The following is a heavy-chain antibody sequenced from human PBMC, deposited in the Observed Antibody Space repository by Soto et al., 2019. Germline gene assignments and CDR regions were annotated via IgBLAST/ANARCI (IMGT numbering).Heavy chain of an antibody. J-gene: IGHJ6*02. V-gene: IGHV4-61*01. CDR2: IYYSGST. CDR1: GGSVSSGSYY. Sequence: PSETLSLTCTVSGGSVSSGSYYWSWIRQPPGKGLEWIGYIYYSGSTNYNPSLKSRVTISVDTSKNQFSLKLSSVTAADTAVYYCARDAVTMVRGVIGYYYYGMDVWGQGTTVTVSS. CDR3: ARDAVTMVRGVIGYYYYGMDV. D-gene: IGHD3-10*01.